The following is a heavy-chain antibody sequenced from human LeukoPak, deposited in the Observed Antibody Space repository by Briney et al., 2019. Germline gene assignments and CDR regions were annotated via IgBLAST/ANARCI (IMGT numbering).Heavy chain of an antibody. J-gene: IGHJ4*02. D-gene: IGHD1-26*01. CDR2: IYYSGST. Sequence: TSETLSLTCTVSGGSISSGGYYWNWIRQPPGKGLEWIGSIYYSGSTYYNPSLKSRVTISVDTSKNQFSLKLSSVTAADTAVYYCARHSIGATTDFDYWGQGTLVTVSS. V-gene: IGHV4-39*01. CDR1: GGSISSGGYY. CDR3: ARHSIGATTDFDY.